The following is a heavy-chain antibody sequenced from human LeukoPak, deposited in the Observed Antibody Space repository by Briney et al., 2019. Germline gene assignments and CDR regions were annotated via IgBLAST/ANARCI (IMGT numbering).Heavy chain of an antibody. D-gene: IGHD1-26*01. V-gene: IGHV4-61*02. CDR1: GGSISTGSYY. Sequence: SETLSLTCTVSGGSISTGSYYCSWIRQPAGKGLEWIGRIYTSGSTNYNPSLKSRVTMSVDTSKNQFSLKLSSVTAADTAVYYCARAGAGIVGASFDYWGQGTLVTVSS. CDR2: IYTSGST. J-gene: IGHJ4*02. CDR3: ARAGAGIVGASFDY.